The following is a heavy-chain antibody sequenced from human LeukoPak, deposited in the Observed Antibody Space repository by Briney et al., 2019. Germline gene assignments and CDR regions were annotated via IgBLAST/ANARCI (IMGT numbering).Heavy chain of an antibody. J-gene: IGHJ4*02. V-gene: IGHV1-18*01. D-gene: IGHD3-22*01. CDR3: ARDGSHDSSGSRPIDY. Sequence: ASVKVSCKASGYTFTSYGISWVRQAPGQGLEWMGWISAYNGNTNYAQKLQGRVTMTTDTSTSTAHMELRSLGSDDTAVYYCARDGSHDSSGSRPIDYWGQGTLVTVSS. CDR2: ISAYNGNT. CDR1: GYTFTSYG.